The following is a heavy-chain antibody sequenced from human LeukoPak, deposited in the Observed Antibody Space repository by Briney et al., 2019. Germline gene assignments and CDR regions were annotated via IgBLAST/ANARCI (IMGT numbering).Heavy chain of an antibody. CDR1: GFTCSKYW. Sequence: AGGSLRLSCAASGFTCSKYWMSWVRQAPGKGLEWVANIKEDGSEKYYVDSVKGRFTISRDNSKNTLYLQMSSLRPEDTAVYYCAKDKGREGDYWGQGNLVTVSS. CDR3: AKDKGREGDY. J-gene: IGHJ4*02. CDR2: IKEDGSEK. V-gene: IGHV3-7*01.